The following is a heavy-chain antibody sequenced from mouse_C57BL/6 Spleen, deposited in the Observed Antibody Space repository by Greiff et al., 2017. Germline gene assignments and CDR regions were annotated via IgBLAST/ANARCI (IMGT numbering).Heavy chain of an antibody. V-gene: IGHV5-17*01. CDR2: ISSGSSTI. J-gene: IGHJ2*01. D-gene: IGHD1-1*01. Sequence: EVKLVESGGGLVKPGGSLKLSCAASGFTFSDYGMHWVRQAPEKGLEWVAYISSGSSTIYYADTVKGRFTISRDNAKNTLFLQMTSLRSEDTAMYYCASRGYYGSSDYWGQGTTLTVSS. CDR1: GFTFSDYG. CDR3: ASRGYYGSSDY.